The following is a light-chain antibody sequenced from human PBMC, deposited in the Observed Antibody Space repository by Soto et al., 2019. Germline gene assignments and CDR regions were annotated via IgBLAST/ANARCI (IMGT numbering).Light chain of an antibody. CDR1: QSLSSW. CDR3: QQYNNYPWT. Sequence: DIQMTQSPSTLSASVGDRVTITCRASQSLSSWLAWYQQKPGKAPKLLIYKASSLQSGVPSRFSGSGSETEFTLTISSLQPGDFETYYCQQYNNYPWTFGQGTKVEIK. V-gene: IGKV1-5*03. J-gene: IGKJ1*01. CDR2: KAS.